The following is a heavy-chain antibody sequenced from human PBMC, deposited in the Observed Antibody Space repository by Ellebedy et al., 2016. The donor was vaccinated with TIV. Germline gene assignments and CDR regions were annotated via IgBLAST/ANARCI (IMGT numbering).Heavy chain of an antibody. CDR2: IFHICST. V-gene: IGHV4-4*02. D-gene: IGHD4-17*01. J-gene: IGHJ3*02. CDR3: ARAQQTYGESALGI. Sequence: SETLSLTCAVSGGSISDPYWWNWVRQPPGKGLEWIAEIFHICSTNYNPSLKSRVTVSLDKSKNHFSLNLSSVTAADTGVYYCARAQQTYGESALGIWGQGTMVTVSP. CDR1: GGSISDPYW.